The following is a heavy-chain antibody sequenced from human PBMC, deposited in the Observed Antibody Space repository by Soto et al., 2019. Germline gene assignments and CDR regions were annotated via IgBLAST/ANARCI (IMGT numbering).Heavy chain of an antibody. CDR1: GGSFGGYF. CDR3: ARGAVPRHYNFWSGYYFADWFDS. CDR2: ISHSGGT. Sequence: SETLSLTCAVYGGSFGGYFWSWIRQPPGKGLEWIGEISHSGGTNYNPSLKSRITISLDTSKNQFSLKLSSVTAADTAVYYCARGAVPRHYNFWSGYYFADWFDSWGQGSLVTVSS. J-gene: IGHJ5*01. D-gene: IGHD3-3*01. V-gene: IGHV4-34*01.